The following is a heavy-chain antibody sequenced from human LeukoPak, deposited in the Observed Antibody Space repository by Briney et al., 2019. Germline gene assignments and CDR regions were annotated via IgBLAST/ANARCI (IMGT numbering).Heavy chain of an antibody. J-gene: IGHJ4*02. V-gene: IGHV3-9*03. CDR2: ISWNSGII. D-gene: IGHD5-18*01. CDR1: GFTFDDFA. CDR3: AKSGGYTYACPAFDY. Sequence: PGRSLRLSCAASGFTFDDFAMHWVRQAPGRGLEWVSGISWNSGIIGYADSVKGRFTISRDNAKNSLYLQMNSLRTEDMALYYCAKSGGYTYACPAFDYWGQGTLVTVSS.